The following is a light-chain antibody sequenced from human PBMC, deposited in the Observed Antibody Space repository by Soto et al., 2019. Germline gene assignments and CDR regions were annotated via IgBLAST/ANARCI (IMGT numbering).Light chain of an antibody. CDR1: HDISTY. Sequence: IQLTQSPSLLSASVLDIVTITCRASHDISTYLAWYQQKPGKAPKLMIYEASTLQSGVPSRFSGSGSGTEFTLTISGLLPEDFATYHCQQLNTLPFTFGQGTRLEIK. CDR3: QQLNTLPFT. CDR2: EAS. J-gene: IGKJ5*01. V-gene: IGKV1-9*01.